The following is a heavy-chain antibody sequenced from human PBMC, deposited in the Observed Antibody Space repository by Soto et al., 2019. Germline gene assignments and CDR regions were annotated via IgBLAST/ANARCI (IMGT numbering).Heavy chain of an antibody. CDR2: ISYDGSNT. Sequence: PGWSLRLSCAASAFTFRSYGMHWVRQAPGKGLEWVAFISYDGSNTYYGDSVRGRFTISRDNSKNTLYLQMNSLRTEDTTVYYCARGAYSYGTDCDYGGQATLLPVAS. J-gene: IGHJ4*02. D-gene: IGHD5-18*01. CDR1: AFTFRSYG. V-gene: IGHV3-30*03. CDR3: ARGAYSYGTDCDY.